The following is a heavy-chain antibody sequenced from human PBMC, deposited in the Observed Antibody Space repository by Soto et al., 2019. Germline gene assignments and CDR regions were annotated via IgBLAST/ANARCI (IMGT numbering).Heavy chain of an antibody. CDR2: IYYSGST. CDR3: ASIGARDGYNYYYYYGMDV. J-gene: IGHJ6*02. V-gene: IGHV4-39*01. Sequence: SETLSLTCTVSGDSISSSSYYWGWIRQPPGKGLEWIGSIYYSGSTYYNPSLKSRVTISVDTSKNQFSLKLSSVTAADTAVYYCASIGARDGYNYYYYYGMDVWGQGTTVT. CDR1: GDSISSSSYY. D-gene: IGHD5-12*01.